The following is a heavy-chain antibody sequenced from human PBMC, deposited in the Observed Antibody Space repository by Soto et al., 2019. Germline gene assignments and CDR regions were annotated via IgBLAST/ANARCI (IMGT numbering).Heavy chain of an antibody. D-gene: IGHD6-19*01. Sequence: QVQLVESGGGVXQPXXSXRLSCAASGFTFSSYAMHWVRQAPGKGLEWVAVISYDGSNKYYADSVKGRFTISRDNSKNTLYLQMNSLRAEDTAVYYCAREEIAVAGYFDYWGQGTLVTVSS. J-gene: IGHJ4*02. V-gene: IGHV3-30-3*01. CDR3: AREEIAVAGYFDY. CDR2: ISYDGSNK. CDR1: GFTFSSYA.